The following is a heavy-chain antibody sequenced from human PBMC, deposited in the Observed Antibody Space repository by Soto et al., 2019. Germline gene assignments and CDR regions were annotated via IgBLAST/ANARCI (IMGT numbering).Heavy chain of an antibody. D-gene: IGHD2-2*01. V-gene: IGHV3-48*02. CDR2: ISSSSSTI. CDR3: AREPVVPAALLYYGMDV. J-gene: IGHJ6*02. CDR1: GFTFSSYS. Sequence: GGSLRLSCAASGFTFSSYSMNWVRQAPGKGLEWVSYISSSSSTIYYADSVKGRFTISRDNAKNSLYLQMNSLRDEDTAVYYCAREPVVPAALLYYGMDVWGQGTTVTVSS.